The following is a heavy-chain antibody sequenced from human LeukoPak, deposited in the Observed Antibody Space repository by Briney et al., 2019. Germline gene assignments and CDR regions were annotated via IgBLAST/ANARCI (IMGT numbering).Heavy chain of an antibody. J-gene: IGHJ4*02. D-gene: IGHD2-8*01. CDR2: VYSGGST. CDR3: ARDPPAVLIDTYG. CDR1: GFIVTNNY. Sequence: TGGSLRLSCTASGFIVTNNYINWVRQAPGKGLEWVSLVYSGGSTYYADSVKGRFTISRDNSKNMVYLQMNSLRAEDTAMYYCARDPPAVLIDTYGWGQGTPVTVSS. V-gene: IGHV3-66*01.